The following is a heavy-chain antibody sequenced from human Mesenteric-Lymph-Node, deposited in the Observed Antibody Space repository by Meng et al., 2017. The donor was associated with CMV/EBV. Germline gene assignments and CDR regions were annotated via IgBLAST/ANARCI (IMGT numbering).Heavy chain of an antibody. CDR2: ISRSSYI. CDR1: GFTFNSYA. Sequence: GESLKISCAASGFTFNSYAMNWVRQAPGKGLEWVSSISRSSYIFYADSVKGRFTISRDNAKNSLYLQMNSLRAEDTAVYYCATSRTFDYWGQGTLVTVSS. J-gene: IGHJ4*02. V-gene: IGHV3-21*01. CDR3: ATSRTFDY.